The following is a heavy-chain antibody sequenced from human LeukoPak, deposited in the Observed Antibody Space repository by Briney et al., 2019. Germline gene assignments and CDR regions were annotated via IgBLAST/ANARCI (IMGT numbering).Heavy chain of an antibody. CDR3: AKQRNYYDSSGYYYAIDY. Sequence: SETLSLTCTVSGGSISSSSYYWGWIRQPPGKGLEWIGSIYYSGSTYYNPSLKSRVTISVDTSKNQFSLKLSSVTAADTAVYYCAKQRNYYDSSGYYYAIDYWGQGTLVTVSS. J-gene: IGHJ4*02. CDR2: IYYSGST. CDR1: GGSISSSSYY. D-gene: IGHD3-22*01. V-gene: IGHV4-39*01.